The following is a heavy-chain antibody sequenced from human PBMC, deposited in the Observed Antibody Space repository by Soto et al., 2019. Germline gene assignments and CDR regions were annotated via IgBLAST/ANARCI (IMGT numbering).Heavy chain of an antibody. V-gene: IGHV2-26*01. Sequence: QVTLKESGPVLVKPTETLTLTCTVSGFSLSNARMGVSWIRQPPGKALEWLAHIFSNDENSYSTSLKSRLTLSTETSKSQVVLTMTNMDPVDTPTYCCAPTWGGGSWYYLGDYGMDVWGQGTTVTVSS. J-gene: IGHJ6*02. D-gene: IGHD6-13*01. CDR1: GFSLSNARMG. CDR2: IFSNDEN. CDR3: APTWGGGSWYYLGDYGMDV.